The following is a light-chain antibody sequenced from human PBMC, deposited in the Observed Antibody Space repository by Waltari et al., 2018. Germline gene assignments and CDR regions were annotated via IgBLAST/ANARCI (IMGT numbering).Light chain of an antibody. Sequence: QSALTQPASVSGSPGQSITISCTGTSRDVGDYNYVSCYQQHPGKAPKLMIYDVSNRPSGVSNRFSGSKSGNTASLTISGLQAEDEADYYCSSYIDSSTLELFGGGTSLTVL. J-gene: IGLJ2*01. CDR3: SSYIDSSTLEL. V-gene: IGLV2-14*03. CDR2: DVS. CDR1: SRDVGDYNY.